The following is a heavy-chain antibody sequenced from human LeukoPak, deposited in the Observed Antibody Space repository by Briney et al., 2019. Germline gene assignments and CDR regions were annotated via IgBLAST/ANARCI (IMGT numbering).Heavy chain of an antibody. CDR3: ASPLGSSGWPGFRHYYYYGMDV. V-gene: IGHV1-8*01. CDR2: MNPNSGNT. CDR1: GYTFTSYD. J-gene: IGHJ6*02. Sequence: ASVKVSCKASGYTFTSYDINWVRQATGQGLEWMGWMNPNSGNTGYAQKFQGRVTMTRNTSTSTAYMELSSLRSEDTAVYYCASPLGSSGWPGFRHYYYYGMDVWGQGTTVTVSS. D-gene: IGHD6-19*01.